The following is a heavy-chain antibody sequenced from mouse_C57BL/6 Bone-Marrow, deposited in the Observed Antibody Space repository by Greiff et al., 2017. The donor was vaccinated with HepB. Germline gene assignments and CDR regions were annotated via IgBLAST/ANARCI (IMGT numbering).Heavy chain of an antibody. CDR2: IRNKANNHAT. Sequence: EVHLVESGGGLVQPGGSMKLSCAASGFTFSDAWMDWVRQSPEKGLEWVAEIRNKANNHATYYAESVKGRFTISRDDSKSSVYLQMNSLRAEDTGIYYCTGDGYYLAWFAYWGQGTLVTVSA. V-gene: IGHV6-6*01. CDR3: TGDGYYLAWFAY. J-gene: IGHJ3*01. D-gene: IGHD2-3*01. CDR1: GFTFSDAW.